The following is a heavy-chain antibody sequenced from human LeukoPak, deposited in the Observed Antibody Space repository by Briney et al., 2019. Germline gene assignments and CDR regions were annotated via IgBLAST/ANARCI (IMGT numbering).Heavy chain of an antibody. CDR3: AKDLPQYYDFWSGYYGGFDY. CDR2: ISGNGNNI. J-gene: IGHJ4*02. CDR1: GFTFEDYA. Sequence: GGSLRLSCAASGFTFEDYAMHWVRQGPGKGLEWVSLISGNGNNIYYADSVKGRFTISRDNNKNSLYLQMNSLRTEDTALYYCAKDLPQYYDFWSGYYGGFDYWGQGTLVTVSS. V-gene: IGHV3-43*02. D-gene: IGHD3-3*01.